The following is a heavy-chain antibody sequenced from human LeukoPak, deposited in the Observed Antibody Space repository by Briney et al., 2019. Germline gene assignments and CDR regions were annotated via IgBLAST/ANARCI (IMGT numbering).Heavy chain of an antibody. CDR1: GFPFGVIV. V-gene: IGHV3-49*03. CDR2: IRSKAYGGTT. Sequence: GGPLSSPCPPLGFPFGVIVLSWFPRPQGKGLGWVGLIRSKAYGGTTENAASVKGRFTISRDDSKSVAYLQMNSLKTEDTAVYYCTRILAAAGRWFDPWGQGTLVTVSS. CDR3: TRILAAAGRWFDP. D-gene: IGHD6-13*01. J-gene: IGHJ5*02.